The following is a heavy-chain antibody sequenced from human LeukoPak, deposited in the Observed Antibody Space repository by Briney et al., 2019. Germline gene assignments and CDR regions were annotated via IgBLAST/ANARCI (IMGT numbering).Heavy chain of an antibody. D-gene: IGHD2-2*01. Sequence: VASVRVSCKASGYNFPSYGINWVRQARGQGLEWMGWIRPHTGETNSAQRFQDRVTMTTDKSTTTAYMELRSLRFDDTAVYYCAIDRGGKGSAIFYWGQGTLVTVSS. V-gene: IGHV1-18*01. CDR2: IRPHTGET. CDR1: GYNFPSYG. J-gene: IGHJ4*02. CDR3: AIDRGGKGSAIFY.